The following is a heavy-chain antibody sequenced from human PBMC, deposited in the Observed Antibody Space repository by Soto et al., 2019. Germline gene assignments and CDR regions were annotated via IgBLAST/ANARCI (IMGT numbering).Heavy chain of an antibody. CDR2: MSPSHGNT. CDR1: GYTLTSYD. V-gene: IGHV1-8*01. J-gene: IGHJ4*02. Sequence: ASVKVSCKDSGYTLTSYDIKWVRQAPGQGPEWMGWMSPSHGNTGYAQKFQGRVTMTRDTSISTAYVELSSLRSDDMAVYYCARGVDAGIDYWGQGTLVTVSS. CDR3: ARGVDAGIDY. D-gene: IGHD1-1*01.